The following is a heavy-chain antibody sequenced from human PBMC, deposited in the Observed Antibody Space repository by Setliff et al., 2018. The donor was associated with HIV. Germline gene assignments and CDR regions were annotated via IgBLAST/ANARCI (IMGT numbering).Heavy chain of an antibody. CDR2: IVASGAT. Sequence: PSETLSLTCALYGGSLTNYYWTWTRKSPGQGLEWSGAIVASGATTYNPSLKSRVTILLDTSKQQFSLKLNSVTAADAALYYCASVPSCAYCWCYMYYYYYYGMDVWGQGTTVTVSS. J-gene: IGHJ6*02. D-gene: IGHD2-8*02. V-gene: IGHV4-34*12. CDR1: GGSLTNYY. CDR3: ASVPSCAYCWCYMYYYYYYGMDV.